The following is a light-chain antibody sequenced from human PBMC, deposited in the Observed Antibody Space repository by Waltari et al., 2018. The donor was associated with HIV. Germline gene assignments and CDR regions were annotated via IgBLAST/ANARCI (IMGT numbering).Light chain of an antibody. V-gene: IGLV2-8*01. Sequence: QSALTQPPSASGSPGQSVTISCIGTSSDVGTYNYVSWYQHHPGRAPKLMIFEVNQWASGVPDRFSASRSGNTAYLTVSGLQPEDEADYYCSSYVGNNIYVFGTGTKVTVL. CDR2: EVN. CDR1: SSDVGTYNY. J-gene: IGLJ1*01. CDR3: SSYVGNNIYV.